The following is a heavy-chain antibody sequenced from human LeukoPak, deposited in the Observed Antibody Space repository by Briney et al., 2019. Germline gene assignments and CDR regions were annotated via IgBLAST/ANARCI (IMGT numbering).Heavy chain of an antibody. CDR3: AREYGSGTFD. Sequence: PGGSLRLSCAASGFIVNNYYMNWVRQAPGKGLECVSVIYNGGATYYADSVKGRFTISRDNSKNTLYLQMNSLRAEDTAVYFCAREYGSGTFDWGQGTLVTVSS. D-gene: IGHD2-2*01. CDR2: IYNGGAT. CDR1: GFIVNNYY. V-gene: IGHV3-53*01. J-gene: IGHJ4*02.